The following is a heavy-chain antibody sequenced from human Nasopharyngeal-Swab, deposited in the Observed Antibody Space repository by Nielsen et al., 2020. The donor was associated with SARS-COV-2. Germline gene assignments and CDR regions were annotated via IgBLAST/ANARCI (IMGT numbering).Heavy chain of an antibody. D-gene: IGHD3-22*01. Sequence: GSLRLSCTFSGASISSYYWSWIRQPPGKGLEWIGYIYYSGSTNYNPSLKSRVTISVDTSKNQFSLKLSSVTAADTAVYYCARGGGPNYYDSSGYYSPFDYWGQGTLVTVSS. J-gene: IGHJ4*02. CDR1: GASISSYY. V-gene: IGHV4-59*13. CDR3: ARGGGPNYYDSSGYYSPFDY. CDR2: IYYSGST.